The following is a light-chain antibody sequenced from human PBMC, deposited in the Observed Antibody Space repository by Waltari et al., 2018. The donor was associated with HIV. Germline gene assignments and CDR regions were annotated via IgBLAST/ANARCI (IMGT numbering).Light chain of an antibody. CDR3: ATWDKSLNIVL. CDR1: NSNIGSRY. V-gene: IGLV1-51*01. CDR2: DDN. J-gene: IGLJ2*01. Sequence: QSVLTQSPSVSAAPGQQVTISCSGSNSNIGSRYVSWYQHLQGPAPKLLIYDDNERPSGIPDRFSGSKSGTSATLGITGLQTGDEAEYYCATWDKSLNIVLFGGGTKVTVL.